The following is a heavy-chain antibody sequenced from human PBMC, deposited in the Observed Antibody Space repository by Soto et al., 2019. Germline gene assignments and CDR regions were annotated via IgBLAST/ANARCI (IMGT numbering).Heavy chain of an antibody. D-gene: IGHD4-17*01. V-gene: IGHV3-23*01. CDR3: AKDPNGDYVGAFDG. CDR2: INGNGGIT. CDR1: GFTFSSYA. J-gene: IGHJ3*01. Sequence: EVQLLESGGGLVQPGGSLRLPCAASGFTFSSYAMVWVRQAPGKGLEWVSAINGNGGITYYADSVRGRSTISRDNSKNTLYLQMNSLRAEDTALYYCAKDPNGDYVGAFDGWGQGTMVTVSS.